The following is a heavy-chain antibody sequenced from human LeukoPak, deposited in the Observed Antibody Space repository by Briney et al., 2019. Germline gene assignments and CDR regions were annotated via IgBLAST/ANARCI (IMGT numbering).Heavy chain of an antibody. CDR2: ISGSGGST. V-gene: IGHV3-23*01. J-gene: IGHJ4*02. CDR1: GFTFSSYS. Sequence: PGGSLRLSCAASGFTFSSYSMSWVRQAPGKGLEWVSAISGSGGSTYYADSVKGRFTISRDNSKNTLYLQMNSLRAEDTAVYYCAKDRVVVVRLLWYWGQGTLVTVSS. CDR3: AKDRVVVVRLLWY. D-gene: IGHD2-2*01.